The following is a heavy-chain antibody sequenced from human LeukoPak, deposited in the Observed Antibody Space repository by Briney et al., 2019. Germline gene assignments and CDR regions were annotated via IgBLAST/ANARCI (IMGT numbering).Heavy chain of an antibody. V-gene: IGHV4-61*05. CDR2: IYTSGST. D-gene: IGHD6-13*01. CDR1: GGSISSSSYY. Sequence: SETLSLACTVSGGSISSSSYYWSWIRQPPGKGLEWIGYIYTSGSTNYNPSLKSRVTISVDTSKNQFSLKLSSVTAADTAVYYCARTQSSSNLPNWFDPWGQGTLVTVSS. J-gene: IGHJ5*02. CDR3: ARTQSSSNLPNWFDP.